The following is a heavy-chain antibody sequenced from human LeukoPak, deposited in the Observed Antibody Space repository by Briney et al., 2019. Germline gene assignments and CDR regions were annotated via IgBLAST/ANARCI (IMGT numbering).Heavy chain of an antibody. V-gene: IGHV1-8*01. CDR3: ARGGRLRGYSYGYRYDAFDI. CDR2: TNPISGYT. Sequence: GASVKVSCKASGYIFTDYDINWVRQATGQGLEWMGWTNPISGYTGSAQKFQGRVTMTRDTSISTAYLELSSLRSDDTAVYYCARGGRLRGYSYGYRYDAFDIWGQGTMVTVSS. CDR1: GYIFTDYD. J-gene: IGHJ3*02. D-gene: IGHD5-18*01.